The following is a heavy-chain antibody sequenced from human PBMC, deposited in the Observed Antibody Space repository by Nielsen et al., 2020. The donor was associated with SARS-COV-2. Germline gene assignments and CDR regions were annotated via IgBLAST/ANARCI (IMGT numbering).Heavy chain of an antibody. D-gene: IGHD1-26*01. V-gene: IGHV1-18*01. CDR2: ISAYNGNT. J-gene: IGHJ4*02. Sequence: APVKVSCKASGYTFTSYGISWVRQAPGQGLEWMGWISAYNGNTNYAQKLQGRVTMTTDTSTSTAYMELRSLRSDDTALYHCARGLYGSIVDVNDYWGQGTLVTVSS. CDR3: ARGLYGSIVDVNDY. CDR1: GYTFTSYG.